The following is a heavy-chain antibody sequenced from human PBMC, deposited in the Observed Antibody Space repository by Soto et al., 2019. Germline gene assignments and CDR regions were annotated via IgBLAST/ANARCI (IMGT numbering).Heavy chain of an antibody. J-gene: IGHJ6*01. CDR2: IYYSGST. Sequence: SETVSLTCTVSGGSISSGDYYWSWIRQSPGKGLEWTGNIYYSGSTYYNPALKSRLIISADTSKNQFSLKLSSVTAADTAIDYCAKAQGATPQWTGREGWGKRTTGPVSS. D-gene: IGHD1-26*01. CDR3: AKAQGATPQWTGREG. V-gene: IGHV4-30-4*01. CDR1: GGSISSGDYY.